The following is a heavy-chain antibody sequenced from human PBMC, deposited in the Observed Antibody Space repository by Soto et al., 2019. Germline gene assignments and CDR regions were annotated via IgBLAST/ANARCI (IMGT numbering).Heavy chain of an antibody. CDR1: GGSITSYY. Sequence: PSETLSLTCTVSGGSITSYYWSWIRQPPGKGLEWIGYIYYSGSTNYNPSLKSRVTISVDTSKNQFSLKLSSVTAADTAVYYCAGYNWNDGNWFDPWGQGTLVTVSS. CDR2: IYYSGST. V-gene: IGHV4-59*08. J-gene: IGHJ5*02. D-gene: IGHD1-20*01. CDR3: AGYNWNDGNWFDP.